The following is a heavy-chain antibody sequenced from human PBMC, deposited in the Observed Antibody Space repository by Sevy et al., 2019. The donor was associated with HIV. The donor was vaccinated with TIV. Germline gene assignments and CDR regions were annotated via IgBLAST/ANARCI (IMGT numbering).Heavy chain of an antibody. D-gene: IGHD4-17*01. V-gene: IGHV3-53*01. CDR2: MYSGGGT. Sequence: GSLRLSCAASGFTVSSNYVSWVRQAPGKGLEWASIMYSGGGTYYADSVKGRFTISRDNSKNTVYLEMNSLRAEDTAVYYCARFYYGDYSNYFDPWGQGTLVTVSS. J-gene: IGHJ5*02. CDR1: GFTVSSNY. CDR3: ARFYYGDYSNYFDP.